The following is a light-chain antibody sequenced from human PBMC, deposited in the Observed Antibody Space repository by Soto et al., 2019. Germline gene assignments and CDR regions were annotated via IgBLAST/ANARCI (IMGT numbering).Light chain of an antibody. CDR2: DAS. CDR3: QQSYSTLPIT. Sequence: DIQLTQSPSFLSASVGDRVTITCRASQSISSWLAWYQQKPGKAPKLLIYDASTLQSGVPSRFSGSGSGTDFTLTISNLQPEDFATYYCQQSYSTLPITFGQGTRLEIK. V-gene: IGKV1-39*01. CDR1: QSISSW. J-gene: IGKJ5*01.